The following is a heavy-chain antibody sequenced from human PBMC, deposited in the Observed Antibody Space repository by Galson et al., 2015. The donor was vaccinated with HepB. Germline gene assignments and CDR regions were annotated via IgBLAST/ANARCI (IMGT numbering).Heavy chain of an antibody. J-gene: IGHJ4*02. V-gene: IGHV1-2*06. D-gene: IGHD3-9*01. Sequence: SVKVSCKASGYTFAVSYIHWVRQAPGQELESMGRINPNRGGTSYAPKFLGRVTMTRDTPIGTTYMELSSLTSDDTAVYYCARDAPYYDILAGPPDYWGPGTLVTVSS. CDR3: ARDAPYYDILAGPPDY. CDR1: GYTFAVSY. CDR2: INPNRGGT.